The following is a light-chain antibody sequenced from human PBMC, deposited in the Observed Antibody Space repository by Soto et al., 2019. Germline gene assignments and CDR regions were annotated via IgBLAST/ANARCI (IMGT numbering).Light chain of an antibody. V-gene: IGKV1-27*01. CDR1: QGISNY. Sequence: DIQMTQSPSSLSASVGDRVTITCRASQGISNYLAWYQQIPEKVPKLLISAASTLQSGVPSRFSGSGSGTDFTLTISSLQPEDVATYFCQKYTNVPAFGGGTKVEIK. CDR3: QKYTNVPA. J-gene: IGKJ4*01. CDR2: AAS.